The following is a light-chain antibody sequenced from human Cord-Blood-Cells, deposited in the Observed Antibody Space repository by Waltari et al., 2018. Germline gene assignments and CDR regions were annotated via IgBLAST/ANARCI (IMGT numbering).Light chain of an antibody. CDR3: SSYTSSSTLV. Sequence: QSALTPPAPVSGSPDQSITIPCPGPSSAVGGSNSVSWYQQHPGKAPKLMIYDVSNRPSGVSNRFSGSKSGNTASLTISGLQAEDEADYYCSSYTSSSTLVFGGGTKLTVL. CDR1: SSAVGGSNS. CDR2: DVS. V-gene: IGLV2-14*01. J-gene: IGLJ2*01.